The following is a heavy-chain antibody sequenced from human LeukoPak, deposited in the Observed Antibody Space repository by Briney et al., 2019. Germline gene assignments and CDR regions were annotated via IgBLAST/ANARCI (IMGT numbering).Heavy chain of an antibody. V-gene: IGHV4-59*01. J-gene: IGHJ6*02. CDR2: IYYSGST. Sequence: SETLSLTCTVSGGSISSYYWSWIRQPPGKGLEWIGYIYYSGSTNYNPSLKSRVTISVDTSKNQFSLKLSSVTAADTAVYYCARERRPSYGMDVWGQGTTVTVSS. CDR1: GGSISSYY. CDR3: ARERRPSYGMDV.